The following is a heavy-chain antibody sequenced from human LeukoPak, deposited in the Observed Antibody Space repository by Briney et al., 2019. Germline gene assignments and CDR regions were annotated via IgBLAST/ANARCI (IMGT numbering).Heavy chain of an antibody. Sequence: PGGSLRLSCAASGLTFSSYAMHWVRQAPGKGLEGVAVISYDGSNKYYADSVKGRFTISRDNSKNTLYLQMNSLRAEDTAVYYCARDGYSSGWYVGWFDPWGQGTLVTVSS. CDR1: GLTFSSYA. D-gene: IGHD6-19*01. CDR2: ISYDGSNK. J-gene: IGHJ5*02. CDR3: ARDGYSSGWYVGWFDP. V-gene: IGHV3-30*04.